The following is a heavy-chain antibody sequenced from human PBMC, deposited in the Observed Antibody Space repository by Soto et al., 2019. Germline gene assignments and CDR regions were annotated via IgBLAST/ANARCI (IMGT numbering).Heavy chain of an antibody. CDR3: AVGGGSYNPRKLDY. Sequence: SETLSLTCTVSGGSISSGGYYWSWIRQHPGKGLEWIGYIYYSGSTYYNPSLKSRVTISVDTSKNQFSLKLSSVTAADTAVYYCAVGGGSYNPRKLDYWGQGTLVTVSS. J-gene: IGHJ4*02. D-gene: IGHD1-26*01. CDR2: IYYSGST. V-gene: IGHV4-31*03. CDR1: GGSISSGGYY.